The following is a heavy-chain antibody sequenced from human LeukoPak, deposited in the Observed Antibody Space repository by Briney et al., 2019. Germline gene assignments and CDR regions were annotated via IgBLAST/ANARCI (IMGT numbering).Heavy chain of an antibody. CDR2: IYPGDSDT. Sequence: GESLKISCKGSGYSFTSYWIGWVRQMPGKGLEWMGIIYPGDSDTRYSPSFQGQVTISADKSISTAYLQWSSLKASDTAMYYCARRGGLISAAMTGRDAFDIWGQGTMVTVSS. CDR3: ARRGGLISAAMTGRDAFDI. V-gene: IGHV5-51*01. J-gene: IGHJ3*02. CDR1: GYSFTSYW. D-gene: IGHD2-2*01.